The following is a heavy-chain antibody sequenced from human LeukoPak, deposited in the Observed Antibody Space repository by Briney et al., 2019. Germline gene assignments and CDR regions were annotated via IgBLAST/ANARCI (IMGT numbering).Heavy chain of an antibody. V-gene: IGHV4-31*03. Sequence: PSETLSLTCTVSGGSISSGGYYWSWIRQHPGKGLEWIGYIYYSGSTYYNLSLKSRVTISVDTSKNQFSLKLSSVTAADTAVYYCASAPIVVVPAAIDLGYYGMDVWGQGTTVTVSS. CDR2: IYYSGST. CDR1: GGSISSGGYY. D-gene: IGHD2-2*01. CDR3: ASAPIVVVPAAIDLGYYGMDV. J-gene: IGHJ6*02.